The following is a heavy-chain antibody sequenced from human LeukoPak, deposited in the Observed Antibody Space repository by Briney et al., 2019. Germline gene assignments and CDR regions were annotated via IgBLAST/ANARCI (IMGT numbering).Heavy chain of an antibody. V-gene: IGHV1-2*02. CDR3: AWSLPYSNYDAFDI. CDR1: GYTFTGYY. J-gene: IGHJ3*02. CDR2: INPNSGGT. D-gene: IGHD4-11*01. Sequence: GASVKVSCKASGYTFTGYYMHWVRQAPGQGLEWMGWINPNSGGTNYAQKFQGRVTMTRDTSISTAYMELSRLRSDDTAVYYCAWSLPYSNYDAFDIWGQGTMVTVSS.